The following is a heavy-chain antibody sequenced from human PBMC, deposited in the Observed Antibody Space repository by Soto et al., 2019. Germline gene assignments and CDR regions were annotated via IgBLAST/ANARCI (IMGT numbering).Heavy chain of an antibody. V-gene: IGHV1-3*01. Sequence: ASVKVSCKASGYTFTSYAMHWVRQAPGQRHEWMGWINAGNGNTKYSQKFQGRVTITRDTSASTAYMELSSLRSEDTAVYYCARDVSVRTYYDFWSGLYGMDVWGQGTTVTVSS. CDR3: ARDVSVRTYYDFWSGLYGMDV. CDR2: INAGNGNT. D-gene: IGHD3-3*01. CDR1: GYTFTSYA. J-gene: IGHJ6*02.